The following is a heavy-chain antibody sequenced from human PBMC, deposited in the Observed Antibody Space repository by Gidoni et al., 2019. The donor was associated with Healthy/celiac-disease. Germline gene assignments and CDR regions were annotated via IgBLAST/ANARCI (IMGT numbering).Heavy chain of an antibody. V-gene: IGHV1-8*01. Sequence: QVQLVQSGADVTKPAASVQVSRKASGYTFTSYDINWVRQATGHGLEWMGWMNPNSGNPGYAQKFPGRVTMTRNTSTSTAYMELSSLRSEDTAVYYCARGSPYYDFRSYHYMDVWGKGTTVTVSS. CDR1: GYTFTSYD. CDR2: MNPNSGNP. J-gene: IGHJ6*03. D-gene: IGHD3-3*01. CDR3: ARGSPYYDFRSYHYMDV.